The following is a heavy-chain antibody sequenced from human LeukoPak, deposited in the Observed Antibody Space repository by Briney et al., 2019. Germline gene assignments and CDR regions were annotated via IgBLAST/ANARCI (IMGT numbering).Heavy chain of an antibody. V-gene: IGHV4-59*08. J-gene: IGHJ4*02. D-gene: IGHD1-26*01. Sequence: SETLSLTCSVSGGFVDTFYWTWIRQPPGKGLDWLGHVYYTGSTNYNSSLQDRISISIDMSKNQFSLTLTSVTAADTAFYYCARHVGDYFDSWGQGILVTVSS. CDR2: VYYTGST. CDR1: GGFVDTFY. CDR3: ARHVGDYFDS.